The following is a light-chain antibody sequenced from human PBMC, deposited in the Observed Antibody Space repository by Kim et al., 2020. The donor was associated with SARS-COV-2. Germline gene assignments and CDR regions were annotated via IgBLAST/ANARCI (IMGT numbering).Light chain of an antibody. V-gene: IGKV3-15*01. CDR1: QSVNSN. CDR2: DAS. CDR3: LQYNNWPWT. Sequence: ETVMTQSPATLSASPGEGATLSCRASQSVNSNLAWYQQKPDQAPRLLIYDASSRATGIPAMFSGGGSGTDFTLAISRLQSEDFAVYYCLQYNNWPWTFGQGTKVDIK. J-gene: IGKJ1*01.